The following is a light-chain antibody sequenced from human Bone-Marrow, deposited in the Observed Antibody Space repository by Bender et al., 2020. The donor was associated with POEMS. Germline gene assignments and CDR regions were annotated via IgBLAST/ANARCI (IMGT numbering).Light chain of an antibody. CDR3: QTWDSGIVA. CDR2: QDN. J-gene: IGLJ2*01. Sequence: SYEVTQAPSVSVSPGQTARIACPGENLRQKDISWYQQRPGQSPLLLIYQDNKRPSGTPARFSGSRSGNTATLTISGTQAVDEADYHCQTWDSGIVAFGGGTKLTVL. V-gene: IGLV3-1*01. CDR1: NLRQKD.